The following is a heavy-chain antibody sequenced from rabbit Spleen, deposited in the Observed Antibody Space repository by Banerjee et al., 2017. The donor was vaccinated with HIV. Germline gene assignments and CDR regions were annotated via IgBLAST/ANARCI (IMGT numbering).Heavy chain of an antibody. CDR1: GFSFSGWYY. J-gene: IGHJ4*01. D-gene: IGHD2-1*01. CDR3: ARNSYGDYGHGSLDL. V-gene: IGHV1S45*01. CDR2: IYAGSSGST. Sequence: QEQLVESGGGLVQPEGSLTLTCTPSGFSFSGWYYMCWVRQAPGKGLEWIACIYAGSSGSTYYASWAKGRFTISKTSSTTVTLQMTSLTAADTATYFCARNSYGDYGHGSLDLWGQGTLVTVS.